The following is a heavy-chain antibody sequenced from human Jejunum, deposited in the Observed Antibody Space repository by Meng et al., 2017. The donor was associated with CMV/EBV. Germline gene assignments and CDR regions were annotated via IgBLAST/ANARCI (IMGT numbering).Heavy chain of an antibody. CDR1: TFRDSS. Sequence: TFRDSSMNWVRQAPGQGLQWVSSIISTSTYVSSADSVKGRFTISRDNAKNSLYLQMNGLRAEDTALYYCARNYRGSGSYGTHGMDVWGQGTTVTVSS. J-gene: IGHJ6*02. CDR3: ARNYRGSGSYGTHGMDV. CDR2: IISTSTYV. V-gene: IGHV3-21*04. D-gene: IGHD3-10*01.